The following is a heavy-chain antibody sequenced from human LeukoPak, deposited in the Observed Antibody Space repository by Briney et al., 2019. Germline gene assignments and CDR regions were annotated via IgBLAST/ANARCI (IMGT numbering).Heavy chain of an antibody. CDR2: IYYSGST. V-gene: IGHV4-59*01. CDR3: ARDKKGASCYDY. J-gene: IGHJ4*02. D-gene: IGHD2-2*01. CDR1: GFTFSRYA. Sequence: GSLRLSCAASGFTFSRYAMSWVRQAPGKGLEWIGYIYYSGSTNYNPSLKSRVTISVDTSKNQFSLKLSSVTAADTAVYYCARDKKGASCYDYWGQGTLVTVSS.